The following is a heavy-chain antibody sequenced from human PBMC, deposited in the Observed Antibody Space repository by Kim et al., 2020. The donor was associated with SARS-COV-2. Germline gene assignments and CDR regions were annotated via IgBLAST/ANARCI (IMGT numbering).Heavy chain of an antibody. Sequence: SETLSLTCTVSGFSVSSGGYYWSWIRQPPGKGLEWIGYINYSGTTNYNPSLKSRVNISVDTSRNQFSLQVNSLTAADTAFYYCARSVVALGYAMDVWGQGTTVTVSS. V-gene: IGHV4-61*08. CDR3: ARSVVALGYAMDV. D-gene: IGHD2-21*01. J-gene: IGHJ6*02. CDR1: GFSVSSGGYY. CDR2: INYSGTT.